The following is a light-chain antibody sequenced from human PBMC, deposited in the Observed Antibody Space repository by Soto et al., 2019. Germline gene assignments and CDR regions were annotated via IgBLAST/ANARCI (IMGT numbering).Light chain of an antibody. V-gene: IGKV1-5*03. CDR3: RHYNTYSPPYT. CDR2: KAS. J-gene: IGKJ2*01. Sequence: DVQMTQFPSTLSASVGDRVTITCRASQSISYWLAWNQQKPGKAPNLLIYKASSLESGVPSRFSGSGSGTEFTLTITNLQPDDFATYYCRHYNTYSPPYTFGQGTKLEIK. CDR1: QSISYW.